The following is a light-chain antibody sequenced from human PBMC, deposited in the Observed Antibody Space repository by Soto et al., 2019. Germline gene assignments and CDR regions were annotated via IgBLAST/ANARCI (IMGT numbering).Light chain of an antibody. V-gene: IGKV3-20*01. CDR3: QQYGSSYPWT. J-gene: IGKJ1*01. CDR2: GAS. Sequence: EIVLTQSPGTLSLSPGERATLSCRASQSVSSNYLAWYQQKPGQAPRLLIYGASSRATGIPDRFSGSGSGTGFTLTIRRLEPEDFAVYYCQQYGSSYPWTFGQGTKV. CDR1: QSVSSNY.